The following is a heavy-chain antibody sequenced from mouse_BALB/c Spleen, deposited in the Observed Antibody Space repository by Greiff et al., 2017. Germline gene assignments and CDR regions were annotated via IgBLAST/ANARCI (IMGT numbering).Heavy chain of an antibody. CDR1: GFTFSSFG. J-gene: IGHJ4*01. V-gene: IGHV5-17*02. CDR2: ISSGSSTI. CDR3: ARRIYYDYDDAMDY. D-gene: IGHD2-4*01. Sequence: EVQVVESGGGLVQPGGSRKLSCAASGFTFSSFGMHWVRQAPEKGLEWVAYISSGSSTIYYADTVKGRFTISRANPKNTLFLQMTSLRSEDTAMYYCARRIYYDYDDAMDYWGQGTSVTVSS.